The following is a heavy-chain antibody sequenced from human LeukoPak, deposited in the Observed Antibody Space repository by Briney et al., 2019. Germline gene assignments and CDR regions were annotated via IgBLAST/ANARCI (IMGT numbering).Heavy chain of an antibody. J-gene: IGHJ4*02. CDR1: GFTFSSYA. CDR2: MSSGSRYL. CDR3: ARCRPTGASRVFVVQ. V-gene: IGHV3-21*01. Sequence: KPGGSLRLSYTASGFTFSSYAMTWVRQAPGKGLEWVSSMSSGSRYLYYADSVRGRFTISRDNAKNSLYLVMNSLRAEDTAIYYCARCRPTGASRVFVVQWGQGTLVTVSS. D-gene: IGHD3-3*01.